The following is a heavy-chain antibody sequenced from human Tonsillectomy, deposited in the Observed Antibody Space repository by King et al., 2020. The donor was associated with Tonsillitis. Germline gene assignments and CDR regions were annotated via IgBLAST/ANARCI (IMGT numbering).Heavy chain of an antibody. J-gene: IGHJ4*02. CDR3: VKETSGWYDY. CDR1: GFTFSPYT. CDR2: ISSNGGST. Sequence: VQLVESGGGLVQPGGSLRLSCSASGFTFSPYTMHWVRQAPGKGLEYVSAISSNGGSTYYADSVKGRFTISRDNSKDTLYLQMSSLRAEDTAVYYCVKETSGWYDYWGQGPLVTVSS. V-gene: IGHV3-64D*06. D-gene: IGHD6-19*01.